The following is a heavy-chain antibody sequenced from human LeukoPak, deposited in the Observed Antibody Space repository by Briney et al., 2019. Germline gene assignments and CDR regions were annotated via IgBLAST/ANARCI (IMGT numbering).Heavy chain of an antibody. Sequence: PGGSLRLSCTVSGFTVSSNSMSWVRQAPGKGLEWVSFIYSGGNTHYSDSVKGRFTISRDNSKNTLSLQMNSLRAEDTAVYYCAKDLGYSSSWASSFDYWGQGTLVTVSS. CDR2: IYSGGNT. J-gene: IGHJ4*02. CDR3: AKDLGYSSSWASSFDY. CDR1: GFTVSSNS. D-gene: IGHD6-13*01. V-gene: IGHV3-53*05.